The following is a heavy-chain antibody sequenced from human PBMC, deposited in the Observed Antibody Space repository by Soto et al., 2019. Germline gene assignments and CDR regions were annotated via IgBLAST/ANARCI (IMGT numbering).Heavy chain of an antibody. Sequence: QVQLVQSGAEVKKPGASVKVSCKASGYTFTSYGISWVRQAPGQGLEWMGWISAYNGNTNYAQKLQGRVTMTTATSASTAYMEVRSLRSDDTAVYYCARDRVYYEFWCASYYSDYWGQGTLVTVSS. CDR2: ISAYNGNT. D-gene: IGHD3-3*01. CDR3: ARDRVYYEFWCASYYSDY. J-gene: IGHJ4*02. V-gene: IGHV1-18*04. CDR1: GYTFTSYG.